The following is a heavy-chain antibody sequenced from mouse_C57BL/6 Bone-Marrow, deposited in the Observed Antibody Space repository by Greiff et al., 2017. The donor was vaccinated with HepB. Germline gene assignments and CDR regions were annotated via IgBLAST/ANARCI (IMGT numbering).Heavy chain of an antibody. Sequence: VQLQQPGAELVRPGSSVKLSCKASGYTFTSYWMHWVKQRPIQGLEWIGNIDPSDSETHYNQKFKDKATLTVDKSSSTAYMQLSSLTSEYSAVYYCARAEYYGRFAYWGQGTLVTVSA. CDR3: ARAEYYGRFAY. D-gene: IGHD2-1*01. V-gene: IGHV1-52*01. CDR1: GYTFTSYW. CDR2: IDPSDSET. J-gene: IGHJ3*01.